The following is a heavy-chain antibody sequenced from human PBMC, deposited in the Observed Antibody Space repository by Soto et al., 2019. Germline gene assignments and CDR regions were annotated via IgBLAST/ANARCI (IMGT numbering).Heavy chain of an antibody. CDR2: IYWDDSK. Sequence: QITLKESGPPLVKPTQTLTLTCTFSGFSLTTDRVGVGWIRQPPGEALEWLAVIYWDDSKTYRPSLESRLTITKDTPKNQVAPTMTNMDSLDTATYYCAHAYGGRSLYWGQGTLVTVSS. J-gene: IGHJ4*02. CDR3: AHAYGGRSLY. CDR1: GFSLTTDRVG. V-gene: IGHV2-5*02. D-gene: IGHD1-26*01.